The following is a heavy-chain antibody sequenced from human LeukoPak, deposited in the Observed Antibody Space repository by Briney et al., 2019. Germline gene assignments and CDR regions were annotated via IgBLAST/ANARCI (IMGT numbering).Heavy chain of an antibody. CDR2: ISSNGGST. J-gene: IGHJ4*02. Sequence: PGGSLRLSCSASGFTFSSYAMHWVRQAPAKGLEYVSAISSNGGSTYYADSVKGRFTISRDNSKNTLYLQMSSLRAEDTAVYYCARDFKAVAGTSHEVFDYWGQGTLVTVSS. V-gene: IGHV3-64D*09. CDR3: ARDFKAVAGTSHEVFDY. D-gene: IGHD6-19*01. CDR1: GFTFSSYA.